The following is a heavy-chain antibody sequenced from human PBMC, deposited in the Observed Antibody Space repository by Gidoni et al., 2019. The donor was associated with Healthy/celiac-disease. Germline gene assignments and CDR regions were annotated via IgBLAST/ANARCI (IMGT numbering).Heavy chain of an antibody. J-gene: IGHJ4*02. V-gene: IGHV3-49*05. CDR2: IRSKAYGGTT. Sequence: EVQLVESGGGLVKPGRSLRLSCTASGFTFGDYAMSWFRQAPGKGLGWVGFIRSKAYGGTTEYAASVKGRFTISRDDSKSIAYLQMNSLKTEDTAVYYCTRDLDWNSYYFDYWGQGTLVTVSS. CDR1: GFTFGDYA. D-gene: IGHD1-7*01. CDR3: TRDLDWNSYYFDY.